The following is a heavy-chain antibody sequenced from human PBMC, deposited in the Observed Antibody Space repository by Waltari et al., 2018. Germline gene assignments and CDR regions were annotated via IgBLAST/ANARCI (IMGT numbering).Heavy chain of an antibody. CDR1: GYSISSGYY. D-gene: IGHD6-13*01. CDR2: SGSDGRT. Sequence: VQLQESGPGLVKPSETLSLTCAVSGYSISSGYYWGWIRQPPGKGLEWVSASGSDGRTWYADSVKGRFTISRDNSKNTLYLQMNSLTVEDTAVYYCVKEVWQQLVKMVGWFDPWGQGTLVTVSS. V-gene: IGHV3-23*01. CDR3: VKEVWQQLVKMVGWFDP. J-gene: IGHJ5*02.